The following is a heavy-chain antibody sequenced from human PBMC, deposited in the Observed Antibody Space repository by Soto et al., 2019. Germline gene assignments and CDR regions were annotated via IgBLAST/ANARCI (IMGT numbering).Heavy chain of an antibody. CDR2: IKHDGSEK. V-gene: IGHV3-7*04. J-gene: IGHJ4*02. Sequence: EVQLVESGGGLVQPGGSLGLSCAASGFTFNSDWMNWVRQAPGKGLEWVASIKHDGSEKYYEDSVKGRFTISRDNAENALYLQMNSLGAEDTAVYYCARVEKGYDFCICYYSDFLDYWGQGTLVTV. CDR1: GFTFNSDW. D-gene: IGHD3-3*01. CDR3: ARVEKGYDFCICYYSDFLDY.